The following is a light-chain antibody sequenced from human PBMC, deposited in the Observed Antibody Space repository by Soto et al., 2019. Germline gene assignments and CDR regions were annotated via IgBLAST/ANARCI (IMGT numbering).Light chain of an antibody. CDR1: QSLSTY. CDR3: QQRRNWWT. CDR2: YAS. V-gene: IGKV3-11*01. Sequence: EIMLTQSPATLSLSPGERATLSCRASQSLSTYFTWYQQKPGQAPRLLIYYASNRSTGIPARFSCSGSVTDFTLTLSSPEPEDVAVYYCQQRRNWWTFGQGTKVEIK. J-gene: IGKJ1*01.